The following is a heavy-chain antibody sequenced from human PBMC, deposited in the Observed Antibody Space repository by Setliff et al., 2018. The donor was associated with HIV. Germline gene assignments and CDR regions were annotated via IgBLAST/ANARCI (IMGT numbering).Heavy chain of an antibody. CDR3: AIDVIGGWLRPMPDF. J-gene: IGHJ4*02. Sequence: SVKVSCKASGDTFNSYGITWVRQAPGQGLEWVGGSIPMFAAGNFAQKFQGRITISADESTRTVYMELSGLRSEDTAVYYCAIDVIGGWLRPMPDFWGPGTLVTVSS. D-gene: IGHD5-12*01. CDR2: SIPMFAAG. CDR1: GDTFNSYG. V-gene: IGHV1-69*13.